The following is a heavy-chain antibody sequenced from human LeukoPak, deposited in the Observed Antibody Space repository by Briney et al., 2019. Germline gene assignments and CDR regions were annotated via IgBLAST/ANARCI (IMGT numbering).Heavy chain of an antibody. CDR2: IYHSGTT. Sequence: PSETLSLTCIVSDGSISSAGYYWTWIRQPPGKGLEWIGYIYHSGTTYYNPSLKSRVTISLDRSKNQFSLKLSSVTAADTAVYYCARDSGAVEDTGVGFDYWGQGTLVTVSS. V-gene: IGHV4-30-2*01. D-gene: IGHD2-8*02. J-gene: IGHJ4*02. CDR1: DGSISSAGYY. CDR3: ARDSGAVEDTGVGFDY.